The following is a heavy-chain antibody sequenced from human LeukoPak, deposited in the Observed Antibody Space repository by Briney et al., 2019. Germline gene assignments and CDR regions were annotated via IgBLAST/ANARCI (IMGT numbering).Heavy chain of an antibody. J-gene: IGHJ3*02. Sequence: EASVKVSCKASGYTFTGYYMHWVRQAPGQGLEWMGWISAYNGNTNYAQKLQGRVTMTTDTSTSTAYMELRSLRSDDTAVYYCARDRSQWLDDAFDIWGQGTMVTVSS. V-gene: IGHV1-18*04. CDR1: GYTFTGYY. CDR3: ARDRSQWLDDAFDI. CDR2: ISAYNGNT. D-gene: IGHD6-19*01.